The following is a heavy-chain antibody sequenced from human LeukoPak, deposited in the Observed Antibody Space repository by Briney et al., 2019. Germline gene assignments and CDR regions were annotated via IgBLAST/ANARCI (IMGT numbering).Heavy chain of an antibody. J-gene: IGHJ4*02. D-gene: IGHD1-26*01. CDR3: ASFLRSGSYDRGVGY. V-gene: IGHV4-34*01. Sequence: SETLTLTCAVYGGSFSGYYWSWIRKPPGKGLEWIGEINHSGSTNYNPSLKSRVTISVDTSKNQFSLKLSSVTAADTAVYYCASFLRSGSYDRGVGYWGQGTLVTVSS. CDR2: INHSGST. CDR1: GGSFSGYY.